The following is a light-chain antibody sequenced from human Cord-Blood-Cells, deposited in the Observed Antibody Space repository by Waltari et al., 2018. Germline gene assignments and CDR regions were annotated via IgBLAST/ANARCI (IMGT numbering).Light chain of an antibody. V-gene: IGLV1-51*02. CDR2: ENN. Sequence: QSVLTQPPSVSAAPGQKVTISCSASSSNIGNNSVSWYQQLPGTAPKLLIYENNKRPSGIPDRFSGSKSGTSATLGITGLQTGDEADYYCGTWDSSLSVWVFGGGTKLTVL. J-gene: IGLJ3*02. CDR3: GTWDSSLSVWV. CDR1: SSNIGNNS.